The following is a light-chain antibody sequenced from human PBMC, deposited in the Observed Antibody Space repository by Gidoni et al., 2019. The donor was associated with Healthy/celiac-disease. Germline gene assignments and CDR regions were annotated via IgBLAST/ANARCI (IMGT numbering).Light chain of an antibody. CDR3: SSYTSSSTLDVV. V-gene: IGLV2-14*01. J-gene: IGLJ2*01. CDR1: SSDVGGYNY. CDR2: DVS. Sequence: QSALTQPASVSGSPGQSITISCTGTSSDVGGYNYVTWYQQHPGKAPKLMIYDVSNRPSGGSNRFSGPKSGNTASLTSSGLQAEDEADYYCSSYTSSSTLDVVFGGGTKLTVL.